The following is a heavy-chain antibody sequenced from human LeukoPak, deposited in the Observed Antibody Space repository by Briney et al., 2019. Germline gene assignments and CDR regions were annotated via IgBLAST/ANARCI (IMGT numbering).Heavy chain of an antibody. V-gene: IGHV1-46*01. J-gene: IGHJ3*02. Sequence: ASVTVSFKASGYTFTSYYMHWVRQAPGQGLEWMGIINPSGGSTSYAQKFQGRVTMPRDPSTSTVYMELSSLRSEDTAVYYCAREHTGIAAAGTVGSAFDIWGQGTMVTVSS. D-gene: IGHD6-13*01. CDR2: INPSGGST. CDR1: GYTFTSYY. CDR3: AREHTGIAAAGTVGSAFDI.